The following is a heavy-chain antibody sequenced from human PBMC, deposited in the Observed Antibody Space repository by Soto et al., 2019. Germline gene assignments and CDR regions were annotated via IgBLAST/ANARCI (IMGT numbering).Heavy chain of an antibody. CDR3: TRGQWLLWSGYSPFYGMDG. J-gene: IGHJ6*02. CDR2: RNPDSGHT. CDR1: GYTFTSYD. Sequence: QVQLVQSGAEVKKPGASVKVPCKASGYTFTSYDFNWVRQATGQGLEWMGWRNPDSGHTGYAQKFQGRVTMTRNTSISTAYWELSSLRSEDTAVYYCTRGQWLLWSGYSPFYGMDGWGQGTTVTVSS. V-gene: IGHV1-8*01. D-gene: IGHD3-3*01.